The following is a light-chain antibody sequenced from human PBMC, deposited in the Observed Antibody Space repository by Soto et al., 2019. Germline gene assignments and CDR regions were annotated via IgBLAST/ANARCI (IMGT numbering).Light chain of an antibody. CDR3: SSYRSSSTL. CDR1: SSDVGGSNY. CDR2: EVN. J-gene: IGLJ2*01. Sequence: QSALTQPASVSGSPGQSITISCTGTSSDVGGSNYVSWYQQHPGKAPKLMIYEVNNRPSGVSNRFSGSKSGNTASLTISGLQSEDEADYYCSSYRSSSTLFGGGTKLTVL. V-gene: IGLV2-14*01.